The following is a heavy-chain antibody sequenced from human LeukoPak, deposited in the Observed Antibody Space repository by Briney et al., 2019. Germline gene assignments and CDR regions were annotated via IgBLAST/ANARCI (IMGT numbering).Heavy chain of an antibody. CDR1: GFTFSSYA. V-gene: IGHV3-23*01. Sequence: PGGSLRLSCAASGFTFSSYAMSWVRQAPGKGLEWVSAISGSGGSTYYADSVKGRFTISRDNSKNTLYLQMNSLRAEDTAVYYCAKSIGPRGYYDSSGRYWGQGTLVTVSS. J-gene: IGHJ4*02. CDR2: ISGSGGST. CDR3: AKSIGPRGYYDSSGRY. D-gene: IGHD3-22*01.